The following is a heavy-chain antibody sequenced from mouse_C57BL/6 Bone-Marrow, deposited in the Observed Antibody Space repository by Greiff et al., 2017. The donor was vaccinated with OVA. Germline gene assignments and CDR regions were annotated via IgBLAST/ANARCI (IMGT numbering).Heavy chain of an antibody. J-gene: IGHJ4*01. Sequence: VKVVESGAELARPGASVKLSCKASGYTFTSYGISWVKQRTGQGLEWIGEIYPRSGNTYYNEKFKGKATLTADKSSSTAYMELRSLTSEDSAVYCCARVLTAQATDYYAMDYWGQGTSVTVSS. CDR3: ARVLTAQATDYYAMDY. V-gene: IGHV1-81*01. D-gene: IGHD3-2*02. CDR1: GYTFTSYG. CDR2: IYPRSGNT.